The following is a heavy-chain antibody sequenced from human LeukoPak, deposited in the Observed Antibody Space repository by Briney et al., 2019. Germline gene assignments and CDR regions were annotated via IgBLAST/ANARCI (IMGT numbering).Heavy chain of an antibody. D-gene: IGHD6-13*01. V-gene: IGHV4-39*01. CDR2: IYYSGST. CDR1: GGSISSSSYY. CDR3: ARVLSSSWYGAKNYFDY. Sequence: NPSETLSLTCTVSGGSISSSSYYWGWIRQPPGKGLEWIGSIYYSGSTYYNPSLKSRVTISVDTSKNQFSLKLSSVTAADTALYYCARVLSSSWYGAKNYFDYWGQGTLVTVSS. J-gene: IGHJ4*02.